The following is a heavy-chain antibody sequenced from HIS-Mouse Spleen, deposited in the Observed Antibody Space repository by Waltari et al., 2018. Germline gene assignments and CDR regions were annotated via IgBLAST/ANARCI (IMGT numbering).Heavy chain of an antibody. V-gene: IGHV4-59*01. CDR1: GGSISSYY. Sequence: QVQLQESGPGLVKPSETLSLTCTVSGGSISSYYWSWIRQPPGKGLEWIGYIYYSGSTNYNPSLKSRVTISVDTSKNQFSLKLSSVTAADTAVYYCARDLSGWYGSHYYGMDVWGQGTTVTVSS. J-gene: IGHJ6*02. D-gene: IGHD6-19*01. CDR3: ARDLSGWYGSHYYGMDV. CDR2: IYYSGST.